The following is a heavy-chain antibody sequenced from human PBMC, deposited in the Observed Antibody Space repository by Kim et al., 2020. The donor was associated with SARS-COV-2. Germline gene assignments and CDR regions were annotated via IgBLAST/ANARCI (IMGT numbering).Heavy chain of an antibody. Sequence: GGSLRLYCRGSGFTFGDFSLSWVRQAPGKGLEWIGLLKSGVHSDTAKYAASVRGRISISRDDFNSIAYLQIHSLETDDTGVYFCASGTVTQWTFFDLWGPGSHVSVTA. CDR2: LKSGVHSDTA. J-gene: IGHJ4*02. V-gene: IGHV3-49*04. D-gene: IGHD4-17*01. CDR3: ASGTVTQWTFFDL. CDR1: GFTFGDFS.